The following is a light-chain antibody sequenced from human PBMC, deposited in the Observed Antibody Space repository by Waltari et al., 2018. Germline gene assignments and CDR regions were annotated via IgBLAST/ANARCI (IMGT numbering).Light chain of an antibody. CDR1: QSVNEW. Sequence: DIQMIQTPSSLSASIGDRVTITCRATQSVNEWVTWYHQKPGQSPKLLIYKASTLEAGVPSRFSGSGSGTEFTLVISSLRREDSGTYYCQQYNNYPLTFGGGTRVE. CDR3: QQYNNYPLT. J-gene: IGKJ4*02. CDR2: KAS. V-gene: IGKV1-5*03.